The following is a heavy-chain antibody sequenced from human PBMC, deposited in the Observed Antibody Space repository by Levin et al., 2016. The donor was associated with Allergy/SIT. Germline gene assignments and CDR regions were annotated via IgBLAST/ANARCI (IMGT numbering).Heavy chain of an antibody. CDR2: IIPIFGTA. V-gene: IGHV1-69*13. D-gene: IGHD6-19*01. J-gene: IGHJ4*02. Sequence: SVKVSCKASGGTFSSYAISWVRQAPGQGLEWMGGIIPIFGTANYAQKFQGRVTITADESTSTAYMELSSLRSEDTAVYYCARDLPAVAGTYDYWGQGTLVTVSS. CDR3: ARDLPAVAGTYDY. CDR1: GGTFSSYA.